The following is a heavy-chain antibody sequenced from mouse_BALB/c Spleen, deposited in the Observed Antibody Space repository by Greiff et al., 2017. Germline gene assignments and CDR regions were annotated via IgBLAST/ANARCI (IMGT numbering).Heavy chain of an antibody. D-gene: IGHD1-1*01. V-gene: IGHV1-7*01. J-gene: IGHJ3*01. CDR3: ARDYGSLAWFAY. CDR1: GYTFTSYW. Sequence: VKLQESGAELAKPGASVKMSCKASGYTFTSYWMHWVKQRPGQGLEWIGYINPSTGYTEYNQKFKDKATLTADKSSSTAYMQLSSLTSEDSAVYYCARDYGSLAWFAYWGQGTLVTVSA. CDR2: INPSTGYT.